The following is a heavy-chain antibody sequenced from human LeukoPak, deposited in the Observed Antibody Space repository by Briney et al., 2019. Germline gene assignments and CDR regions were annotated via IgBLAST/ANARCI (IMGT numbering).Heavy chain of an antibody. CDR3: ARHRRRGGTFHAFDI. CDR2: INHSGST. D-gene: IGHD3-16*01. CDR1: GGSFSGYY. J-gene: IGHJ3*02. V-gene: IGHV4-34*01. Sequence: SETLSLTCAVYGGSFSGYYWSWIRQPPGKGLEWIGEINHSGSTNYNPSLKSRVTISVDTSKNQFSLKLSSVTAADTAVYYCARHRRRGGTFHAFDIWSQGTMVTVS.